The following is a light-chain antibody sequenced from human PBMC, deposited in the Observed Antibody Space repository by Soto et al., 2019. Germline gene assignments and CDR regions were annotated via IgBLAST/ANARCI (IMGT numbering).Light chain of an antibody. V-gene: IGLV1-40*01. CDR3: QSYDSSLSGVV. CDR2: GNS. J-gene: IGLJ2*01. CDR1: SSNIGAGYD. Sequence: QSVLTQPPSVSGAPGQRVTISCTGSSSNIGAGYDVHWYQQLPGTAPKLLIYGNSKRPSGVPDRFSGYKSGTSASLAITGLQAEDEADYYCQSYDSSLSGVVFGEGTKLTVL.